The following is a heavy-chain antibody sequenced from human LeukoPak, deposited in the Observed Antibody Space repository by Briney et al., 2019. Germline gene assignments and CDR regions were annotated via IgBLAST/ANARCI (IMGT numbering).Heavy chain of an antibody. CDR1: GYTFTSYL. CDR3: ARAFYSASGSYPH. D-gene: IGHD3-10*01. J-gene: IGHJ4*02. CDR2: INAGNGNT. V-gene: IGHV1-3*01. Sequence: ASVKVSCKTSGYTFTSYLLHWVRLAPGQSLEWTGWINAGNGNTKYSQRFQGRITFSRDTSATTAYMELSSLTSEDTAVYYCARAFYSASGSYPHWGQGTLVTVSS.